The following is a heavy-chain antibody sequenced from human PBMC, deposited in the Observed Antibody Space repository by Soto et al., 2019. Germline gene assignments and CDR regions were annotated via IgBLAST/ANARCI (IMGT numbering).Heavy chain of an antibody. CDR3: ARGNPFNYAGFDV. D-gene: IGHD3-16*01. V-gene: IGHV1-8*01. CDR1: GYTFSDFD. CDR2: MNAKSGDT. J-gene: IGHJ6*02. Sequence: QAHLEQSGAEVKRPGASVKVSCKASGYTFSDFDINWLRQASGQGPEWMGWMNAKSGDTFFAQRFQGKFNMTWDTSLSTAYMEVGSLTSDDTAIYFWARGNPFNYAGFDVWGQGTTVAVSS.